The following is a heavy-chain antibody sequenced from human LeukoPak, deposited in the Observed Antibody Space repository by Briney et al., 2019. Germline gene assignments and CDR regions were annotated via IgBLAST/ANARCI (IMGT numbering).Heavy chain of an antibody. Sequence: TSETLSLTCTVSGGTISSYYWSWIRQPPGKGLEWIGYIYYSGSTNYNPSLKSRVTISVDTSKNQFSLKLSSVTAADTAVYYCARGKQQNYFYYMDVWGKGTTVTVSS. CDR2: IYYSGST. CDR1: GGTISSYY. V-gene: IGHV4-59*01. J-gene: IGHJ6*03. CDR3: ARGKQQNYFYYMDV. D-gene: IGHD4-23*01.